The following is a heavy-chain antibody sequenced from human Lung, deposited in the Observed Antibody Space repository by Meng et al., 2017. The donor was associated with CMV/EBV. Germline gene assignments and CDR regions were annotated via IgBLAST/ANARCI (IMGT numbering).Heavy chain of an antibody. Sequence: ASXXVSXKASGYTFTGYFIHWVRQAPGQGLEWMGWINPNSGGTIYAQKFQGRFTMTRDTSITTAYLELSRLRSDDTAIYYCARGSVAGTAVEWFDPWGHGSXVTVSS. V-gene: IGHV1-2*02. CDR3: ARGSVAGTAVEWFDP. CDR2: INPNSGGT. J-gene: IGHJ5*02. D-gene: IGHD6-19*01. CDR1: GYTFTGYF.